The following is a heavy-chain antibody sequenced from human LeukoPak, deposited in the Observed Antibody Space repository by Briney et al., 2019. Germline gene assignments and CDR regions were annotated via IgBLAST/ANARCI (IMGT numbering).Heavy chain of an antibody. J-gene: IGHJ4*02. D-gene: IGHD1-26*01. V-gene: IGHV3-23*01. CDR3: AKGRSGSLGSFDS. Sequence: GGSLRLSCAASGFTFTSYAMNWVRQAPGKALEWVSSISGSGATTSYADSVRGRFTISRDNSNSSMFLEMNSLRVEDTAVFYCAKGRSGSLGSFDSWGQGTLVTVSS. CDR1: GFTFTSYA. CDR2: ISGSGATT.